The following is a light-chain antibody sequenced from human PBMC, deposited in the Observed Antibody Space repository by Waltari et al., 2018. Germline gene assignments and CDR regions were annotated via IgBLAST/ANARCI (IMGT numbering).Light chain of an antibody. V-gene: IGKV3-20*01. CDR1: QSVGGT. Sequence: EIVLTQSPGTLSLSPGERATLSCRASQSVGGTLAWYQQKPGQAPRLLLYGGSIRAPGTPDRFSGTGSGTDFSLTISRLEPEDFAVYYCQHYVRLPATFGQGTKVEIK. CDR2: GGS. CDR3: QHYVRLPAT. J-gene: IGKJ1*01.